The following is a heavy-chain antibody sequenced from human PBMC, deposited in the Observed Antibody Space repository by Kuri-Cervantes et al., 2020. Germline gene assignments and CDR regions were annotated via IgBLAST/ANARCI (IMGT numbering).Heavy chain of an antibody. CDR3: ARVGDSSSWYRLSYYYGMDV. Sequence: ASVKVSCKASGYTFTSYDINWVRQATGQGLEWMGWMNPNSGNTGYAQKFRGRVTMTRNTSISTAYMELSSLRPEDTDVYYCARVGDSSSWYRLSYYYGMDVWGQGTTVTVSS. CDR2: MNPNSGNT. CDR1: GYTFTSYD. D-gene: IGHD6-13*01. J-gene: IGHJ6*02. V-gene: IGHV1-8*01.